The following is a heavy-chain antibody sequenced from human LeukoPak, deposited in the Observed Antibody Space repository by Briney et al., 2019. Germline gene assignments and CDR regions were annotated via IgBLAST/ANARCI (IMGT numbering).Heavy chain of an antibody. CDR2: ISAYNGNT. J-gene: IGHJ6*02. V-gene: IGHV1-18*01. CDR1: GYTFTSYG. CDR3: ARDKQQLDLYYYYYGMDV. D-gene: IGHD6-13*01. Sequence: ASVKVSCKASGYTFTSYGISWVRQAPGQGLEWMGWISAYNGNTNYAQKLQGRVTMTTDTSTSTAYMELRSLRSDDTAVYYCARDKQQLDLYYYYYGMDVWGQGTTVTVSS.